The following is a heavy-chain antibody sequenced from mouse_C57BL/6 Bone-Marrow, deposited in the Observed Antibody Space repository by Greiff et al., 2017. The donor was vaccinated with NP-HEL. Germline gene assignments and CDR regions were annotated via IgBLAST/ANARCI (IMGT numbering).Heavy chain of an antibody. CDR3: TRAGNYFYAMDY. D-gene: IGHD2-1*01. J-gene: IGHJ4*01. CDR2: IRNKANNHAT. V-gene: IGHV6-6*01. Sequence: DVQLVESGGGLVQPGGSMKLSCAASGFTFSDAWMDWVRQSPEKGLEWVAEIRNKANNHATYYAESVKGRFTISRDDSKSSVYLQMNSLRAEDTGIYYCTRAGNYFYAMDYWGQGTSVTVSS. CDR1: GFTFSDAW.